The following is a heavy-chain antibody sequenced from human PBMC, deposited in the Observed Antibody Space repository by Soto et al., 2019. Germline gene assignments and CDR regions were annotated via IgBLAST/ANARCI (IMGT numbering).Heavy chain of an antibody. CDR1: GGTFSSYA. J-gene: IGHJ5*02. V-gene: IGHV1-69*12. CDR3: ARDVERLGNWFDP. D-gene: IGHD1-1*01. Sequence: QVQLVQSGAEVKKPGSSVKVSCKASGGTFSSYAISWVRQAPGQGLEWMGGIIPICGTANYAQKFQGRVTITADEATSTPYMELSSLSSEDTAVYYCARDVERLGNWFDPWGQGSLVTVSS. CDR2: IIPICGTA.